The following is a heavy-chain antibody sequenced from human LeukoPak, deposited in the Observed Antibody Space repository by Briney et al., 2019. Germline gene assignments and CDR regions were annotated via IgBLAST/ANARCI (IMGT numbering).Heavy chain of an antibody. V-gene: IGHV4-59*01. D-gene: IGHD4-17*01. Sequence: SETLSLTCTVPGDSISRYYWSWIRQPPGKGLEWIGYMYHSGSINYSPSLKSRVTISIDTSKNQFSLRLTSVTAADTAVYYCAATIKRDYGDTNLDYWGQGTLVTVSS. CDR3: AATIKRDYGDTNLDY. CDR2: MYHSGSI. CDR1: GDSISRYY. J-gene: IGHJ4*02.